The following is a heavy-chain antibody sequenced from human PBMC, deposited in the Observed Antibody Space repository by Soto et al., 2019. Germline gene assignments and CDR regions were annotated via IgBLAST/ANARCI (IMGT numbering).Heavy chain of an antibody. CDR1: GYTFTKYG. J-gene: IGHJ4*02. Sequence: QVQLVQSGAEVKNPGASVKVSCKTSGYTFTKYGVGWVRQAPGQGLEWMGWISGSSGNANYAEKIQGRITLTTDTSTSTAYIELRSVRSDETAVYYCAREMAGPGGECDDWGQGTLVTVSS. D-gene: IGHD3-16*01. V-gene: IGHV1-18*01. CDR2: ISGSSGNA. CDR3: AREMAGPGGECDD.